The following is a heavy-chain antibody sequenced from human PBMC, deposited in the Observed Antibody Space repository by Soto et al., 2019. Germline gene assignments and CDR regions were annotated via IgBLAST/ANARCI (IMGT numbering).Heavy chain of an antibody. J-gene: IGHJ4*02. D-gene: IGHD3-9*01. CDR1: DDSIISDKDY. CDR2: IYYRGNA. Sequence: PSETQCLPCSVADDSIISDKDYWGWIRQPPGKGLEWIGSIYYRGNAYYNPSLQTRVTISLDKSRSQFSLKLNSVTAADSAVYFCARLEGLATISYYFDFWGPGALVTVSS. CDR3: ARLEGLATISYYFDF. V-gene: IGHV4-39*01.